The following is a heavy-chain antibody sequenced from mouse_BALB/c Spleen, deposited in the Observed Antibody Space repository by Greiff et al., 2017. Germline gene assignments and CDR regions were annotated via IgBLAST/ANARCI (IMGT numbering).Heavy chain of an antibody. CDR1: GYTFTSYY. D-gene: IGHD2-14*01. Sequence: VQLQESGAELVKPGASVKLSCKASGYTFTSYYMYWVKQRPGQGLEWIGEINPSNGGTNFNEKFKSKATLTVDKSSSTAYMQLSSLTSEDSAVYYCTRAYYRAYWYFDVWGAGTTVTVSS. CDR2: INPSNGGT. CDR3: TRAYYRAYWYFDV. J-gene: IGHJ1*01. V-gene: IGHV1S81*02.